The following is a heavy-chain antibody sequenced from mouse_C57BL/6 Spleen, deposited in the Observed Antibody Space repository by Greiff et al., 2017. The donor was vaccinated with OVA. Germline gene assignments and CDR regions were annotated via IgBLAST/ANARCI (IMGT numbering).Heavy chain of an antibody. V-gene: IGHV3-6*01. CDR2: ISYDGSN. Sequence: ESGPGLVKPSQSLSLTCSVTGYSITSGYYWNWIRQFPGNKLEWMGYISYDGSNNYNPSLKNRISITRDTSKNQFFLKLNSVTTEDTATYYCARDPLYGGDYWGQGTTLTVSS. J-gene: IGHJ2*01. D-gene: IGHD1-1*01. CDR3: ARDPLYGGDY. CDR1: GYSITSGYY.